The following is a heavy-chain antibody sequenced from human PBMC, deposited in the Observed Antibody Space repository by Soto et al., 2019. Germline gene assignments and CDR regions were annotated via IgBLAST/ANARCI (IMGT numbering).Heavy chain of an antibody. CDR2: IYNNGIT. Sequence: QVQLQESGPGLVMPSQTLSLTCTVSGGSISSGGYFWSWMRQNPGKGLEWIGYIYNNGITYYNPSLKSRRTMSVDTSNNQFSLQLSSVTAADTAVYFCARKPNALYYFDFWGQGTLVTVSS. CDR1: GGSISSGGYF. V-gene: IGHV4-31*03. J-gene: IGHJ4*02. CDR3: ARKPNALYYFDF. D-gene: IGHD3-16*01.